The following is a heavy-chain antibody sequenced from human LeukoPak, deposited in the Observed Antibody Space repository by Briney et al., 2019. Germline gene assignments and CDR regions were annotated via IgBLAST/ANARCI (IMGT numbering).Heavy chain of an antibody. CDR3: AKSPITMVRGVIITGPNYFDY. V-gene: IGHV3-23*01. CDR2: ISGSGGST. J-gene: IGHJ4*02. Sequence: PGGSLRLSYAPSGFTFSSYAMSWVRQAPGEGLEWVSAISGSGGSTYYADSVKGRFTISRDNSKNTLYLHMNSLRPEDTAVYHCAKSPITMVRGVIITGPNYFDYWGQGPLVTVSS. D-gene: IGHD3-10*01. CDR1: GFTFSSYA.